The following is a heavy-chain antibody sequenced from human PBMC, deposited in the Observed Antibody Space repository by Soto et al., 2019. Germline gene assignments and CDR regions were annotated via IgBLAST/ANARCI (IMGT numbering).Heavy chain of an antibody. CDR3: ATIVGGFFNY. D-gene: IGHD1-26*01. CDR1: GGSFSSYS. Sequence: QVQLVQSGADVKKPGSSVKFSCKASGGSFSSYSISWVRQAPGQGLEWMGGIIPISDTTKFSQNFQGRVTITADKSTRTAYMELSSLRSEDTAVYYCATIVGGFFNYWGQGTLVTVSS. V-gene: IGHV1-69*06. J-gene: IGHJ4*02. CDR2: IIPISDTT.